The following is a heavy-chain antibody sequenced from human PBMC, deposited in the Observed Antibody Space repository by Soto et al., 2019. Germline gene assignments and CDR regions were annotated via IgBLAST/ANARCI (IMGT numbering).Heavy chain of an antibody. CDR2: IYYSGST. CDR1: GGSISSYY. D-gene: IGHD1-7*01. V-gene: IGHV4-59*01. Sequence: PSETLSLTCTVSGGSISSYYWSWIRQPPGKGLEWIGYIYYSGSTNYNPSLKSRVTISVDTSKNQFSLKLSSVTAADTAVYYCARGGRWNYVGLDYWGQGTLVTVSS. J-gene: IGHJ4*02. CDR3: ARGGRWNYVGLDY.